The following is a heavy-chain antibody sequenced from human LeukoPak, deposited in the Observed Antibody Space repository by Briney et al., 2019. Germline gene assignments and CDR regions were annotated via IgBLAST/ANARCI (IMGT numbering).Heavy chain of an antibody. CDR1: GFTFSSYG. Sequence: GGSLRLSCAASGFTFSSYGMHWVRQAPGKGLEWVAFIRYDGSNKYYADSVKGRFTISRDNSKNTLYLQMNSLRAEDTAVYYCARSAIITIFGVAYSDAFDIWGQGTMVTVSS. V-gene: IGHV3-30*02. CDR3: ARSAIITIFGVAYSDAFDI. D-gene: IGHD3-3*01. J-gene: IGHJ3*02. CDR2: IRYDGSNK.